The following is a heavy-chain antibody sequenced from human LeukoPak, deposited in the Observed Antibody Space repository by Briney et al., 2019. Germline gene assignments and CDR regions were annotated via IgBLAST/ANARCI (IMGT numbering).Heavy chain of an antibody. Sequence: SETLSLTCTVSGGSIRSGDYYWSWIRQPPGKGLEWIRYIYYIGSTYYNPSLKSRVTISVDTSKNQFSLKLSSVTAADTAVYYCARIPVYYDSSGYDYYYGMDVWGQGATVTVSS. CDR3: ARIPVYYDSSGYDYYYGMDV. V-gene: IGHV4-30-4*01. CDR2: IYYIGST. J-gene: IGHJ6*02. CDR1: GGSIRSGDYY. D-gene: IGHD3-22*01.